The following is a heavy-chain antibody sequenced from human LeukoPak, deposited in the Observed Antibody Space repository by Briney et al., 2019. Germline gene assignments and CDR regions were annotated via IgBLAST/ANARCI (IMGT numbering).Heavy chain of an antibody. D-gene: IGHD3-16*01. V-gene: IGHV3-23*01. J-gene: IGHJ4*02. CDR2: ILNNGATT. CDR1: GITFSGYT. Sequence: GGSLRLSCAASGITFSGYTMSWVPHAPGKGLEWVSSILNNGATTYYADSVKGRFTISRDSSKDTLDLQMNSLRAGDTAIYYCAKAQGGTNGLLDNWGQGTLVTVSS. CDR3: AKAQGGTNGLLDN.